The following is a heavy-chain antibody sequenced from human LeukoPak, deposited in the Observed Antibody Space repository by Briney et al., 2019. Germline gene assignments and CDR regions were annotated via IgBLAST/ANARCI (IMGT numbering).Heavy chain of an antibody. CDR1: GFTFDDYG. V-gene: IGHV4-34*01. Sequence: GSLRLSCAASGFTFDDYGMSWVRQAPGKGLEWIGEINHSGSTNYNPSLKSRVTISVDTSKNQFSLKLSSVTAADTAVYYCARPFRAVADRRGFQHWGQGTLVTVSS. CDR3: ARPFRAVADRRGFQH. J-gene: IGHJ1*01. D-gene: IGHD6-19*01. CDR2: INHSGST.